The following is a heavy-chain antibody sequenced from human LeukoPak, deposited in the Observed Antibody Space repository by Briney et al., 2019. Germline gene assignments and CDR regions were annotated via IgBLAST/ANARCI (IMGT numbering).Heavy chain of an antibody. CDR1: GXSMSRNX. CDR2: XXXXXXT. CDR3: ASSDCSSSGCQIFGSEAFDF. V-gene: IGHV4-59*01. Sequence: SETLSLTCTVSGXSMSRNXXXXIXXSPXXXXXXXXXXXXXXXTTYTPSLRGRVTLSVDTSKNQVSLRVNSVTAADTVVYYCASSDCSSSGCQIFGSEAFDFWGPGTLVTVSS. J-gene: IGHJ1*01. D-gene: IGHD2-2*01.